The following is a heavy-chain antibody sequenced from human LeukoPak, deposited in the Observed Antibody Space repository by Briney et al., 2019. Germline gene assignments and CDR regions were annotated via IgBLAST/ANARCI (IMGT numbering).Heavy chain of an antibody. D-gene: IGHD3-3*01. Sequence: PSETLSLTCSVSGSSISPHHWTWIRQAPGEGLEWMGYIYYRGTTNYSPSLENRLTMSVDTSKNQISLKLTSVTAADTAVYYCARIQPSCPGLGFCSFDIWGQGTLATVSS. J-gene: IGHJ3*02. V-gene: IGHV4-59*11. CDR1: GSSISPHH. CDR3: ARIQPSCPGLGFCSFDI. CDR2: IYYRGTT.